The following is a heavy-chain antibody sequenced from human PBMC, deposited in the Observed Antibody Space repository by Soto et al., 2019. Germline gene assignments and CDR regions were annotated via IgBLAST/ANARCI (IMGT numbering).Heavy chain of an antibody. D-gene: IGHD2-15*01. J-gene: IGHJ6*01. Sequence: EVQLLESGGGLVQPRGSLRLSCAASGFTFNNYAMSWVRQAPGKGLEWGSAISGSGGSTYYADSVKGRFTISRDHSKNTLYLQMNSLRAEDTAVYYCAKALGYCSGGSCSYMDVWGQGTTVTVSS. CDR2: ISGSGGST. CDR3: AKALGYCSGGSCSYMDV. V-gene: IGHV3-23*01. CDR1: GFTFNNYA.